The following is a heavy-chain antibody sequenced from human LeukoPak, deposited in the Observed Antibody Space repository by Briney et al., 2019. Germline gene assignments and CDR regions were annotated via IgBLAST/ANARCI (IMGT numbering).Heavy chain of an antibody. J-gene: IGHJ4*02. D-gene: IGHD3-22*01. CDR2: IYYSGTT. Sequence: PSETLSLTCTVSGGSISSYYWSWIRQPPGKGLEWIGYIYYSGTTNYNPSLKSRVTISVDTSKNQFSLKLNSVTAADTAVYHCARGGDSYGLWGQGTLVTVSS. CDR1: GGSISSYY. CDR3: ARGGDSYGL. V-gene: IGHV4-59*01.